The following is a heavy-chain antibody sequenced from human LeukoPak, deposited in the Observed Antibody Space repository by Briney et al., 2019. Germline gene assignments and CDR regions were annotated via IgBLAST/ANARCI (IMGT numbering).Heavy chain of an antibody. D-gene: IGHD4-17*01. CDR2: ISGSGGST. Sequence: GGSLRLSCAASGFTFSSYAMSWVRQAPGKGLEWVSAISGSGGSTYYADSVKGRFTISRDNSKNTLYLQMNSLRAEDTAVYYCAKGDYGDSEGPEAYYMDVWGKGTTVTVSS. V-gene: IGHV3-23*01. J-gene: IGHJ6*03. CDR3: AKGDYGDSEGPEAYYMDV. CDR1: GFTFSSYA.